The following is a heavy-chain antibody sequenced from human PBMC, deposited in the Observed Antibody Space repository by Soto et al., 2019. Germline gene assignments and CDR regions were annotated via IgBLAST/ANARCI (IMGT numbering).Heavy chain of an antibody. CDR2: INAGGTSI. CDR3: ARAGSYRFDY. Sequence: WGSLRLSCVGSGFSFSSYWVHWVRQPPGKGLEWVSRINAGGTSISYADSVKGRFTISRDNAKNTLYLQMDGLGVDDTAVYYCARAGSYRFDYWGLGTLVTVSS. D-gene: IGHD3-10*01. V-gene: IGHV3-74*01. CDR1: GFSFSSYW. J-gene: IGHJ4*02.